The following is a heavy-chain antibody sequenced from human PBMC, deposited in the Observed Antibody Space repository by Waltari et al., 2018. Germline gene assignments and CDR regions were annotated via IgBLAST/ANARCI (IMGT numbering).Heavy chain of an antibody. D-gene: IGHD2-2*01. J-gene: IGHJ4*02. CDR3: ARGREVPAAMDYFDY. CDR2: INHSGST. V-gene: IGHV4-34*01. CDR1: GGSFSGYY. Sequence: QVQLQQWGAGLLKPSETLSLTCAAYGGSFSGYYWRWIRQPPGKGLEWIGEINHSGSTNYNPSFKSRVTISVDTSKNQFSLKLSSVTAADTAVYYCARGREVPAAMDYFDYWGQGTLVTVSS.